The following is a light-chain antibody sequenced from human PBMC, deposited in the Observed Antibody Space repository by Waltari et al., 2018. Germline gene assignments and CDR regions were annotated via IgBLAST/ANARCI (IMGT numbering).Light chain of an antibody. CDR1: QDISNY. J-gene: IGKJ2*01. Sequence: DIQMTKSPASLYASVGARVTITCQASQDISNYLNWYQQKPGKAPKLLIYDASNLETGVPSRFSGSGSGTDFTFTISSLQPEDIATYYCQQYDNLPYTFGQGTKLEIK. V-gene: IGKV1-33*01. CDR3: QQYDNLPYT. CDR2: DAS.